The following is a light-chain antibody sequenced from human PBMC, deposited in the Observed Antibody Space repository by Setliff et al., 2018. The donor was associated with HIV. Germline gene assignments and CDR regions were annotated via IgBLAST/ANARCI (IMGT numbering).Light chain of an antibody. CDR1: SSDIGGYNF. J-gene: IGLJ1*01. Sequence: QSALTQPRSVSGSPGQSVTISCTGTSSDIGGYNFVSWYQQHPGKAPKVMISDVSQRPSGVPDRFSGSKSGNTASLTISGLQAEDEADYYCCSYAGRYIYVVGTGTKV. CDR3: CSYAGRYIYV. CDR2: DVS. V-gene: IGLV2-11*01.